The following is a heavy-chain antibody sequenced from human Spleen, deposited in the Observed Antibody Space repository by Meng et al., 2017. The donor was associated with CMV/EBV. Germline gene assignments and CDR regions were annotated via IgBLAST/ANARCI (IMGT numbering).Heavy chain of an antibody. V-gene: IGHV3-23*01. CDR1: GFTLSSYA. CDR2: ISGSGGST. CDR3: AKVYGSGSYDPIDY. J-gene: IGHJ4*02. D-gene: IGHD3-10*01. Sequence: GESLKISCAASGFTLSSYAMSWVRQAPGKGLEWVSAISGSGGSTYYADSVKGRFTISRDNSKNTLYLQMNSLRGEDTAVYYCAKVYGSGSYDPIDYWGQGTLVTVSS.